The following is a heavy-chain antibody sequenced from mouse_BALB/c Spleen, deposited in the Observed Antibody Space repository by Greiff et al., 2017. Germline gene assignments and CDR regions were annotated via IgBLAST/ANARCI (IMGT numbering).Heavy chain of an antibody. V-gene: IGHV1S22*01. Sequence: LQQPGSELVRPGASVKLSCKASGYTFTSYWMHWVKQRPGQGLEWIGNIYPGSGSTNYDEKFKSKATLTVDTSSSTAYMQLSSLTSEDSAVYYCTRELTTATYGWFAYWGQGTLVTVSA. CDR1: GYTFTSYW. D-gene: IGHD1-2*01. CDR3: TRELTTATYGWFAY. J-gene: IGHJ3*01. CDR2: IYPGSGST.